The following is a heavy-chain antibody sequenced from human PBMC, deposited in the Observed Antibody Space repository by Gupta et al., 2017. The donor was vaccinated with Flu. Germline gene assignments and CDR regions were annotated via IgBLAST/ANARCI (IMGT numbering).Heavy chain of an antibody. D-gene: IGHD2-21*01. J-gene: IGHJ3*02. CDR2: LKSEAYGGTA. CDR3: TTDSSGGITFDI. CDR1: GFRFIPAS. Sequence: EVQLVESGGGWVKPGGSLRLSCAASGFRFIPASMTWVRQATGKGMDWVGRLKSEAYGGTADYAPPVKGRFSISRDDSKNMVWLKMNSLRTDDTAVYYCTTDSSGGITFDIWGQGTPVTVS. V-gene: IGHV3-15*01.